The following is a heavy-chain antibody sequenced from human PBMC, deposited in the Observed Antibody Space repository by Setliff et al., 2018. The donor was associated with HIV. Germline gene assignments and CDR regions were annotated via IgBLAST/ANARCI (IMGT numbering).Heavy chain of an antibody. CDR1: DYSISSRYY. CDR2: ISHSGST. V-gene: IGHV4-38-2*02. J-gene: IGHJ3*02. Sequence: SETLSLTCTVSDYSISSRYYWGWIRQPPGKGLEWIGSISHSGSTYYNQSLKSRVTISVDTSKNQFSLKLSSVTAADTAVYYCARAIVGAPGDAFDIWGQGTMVTVSS. CDR3: ARAIVGAPGDAFDI. D-gene: IGHD1-26*01.